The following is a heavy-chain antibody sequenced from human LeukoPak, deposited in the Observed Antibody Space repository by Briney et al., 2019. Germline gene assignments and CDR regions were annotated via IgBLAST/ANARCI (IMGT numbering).Heavy chain of an antibody. J-gene: IGHJ4*02. CDR1: GFKFSDYY. CDR3: ARGSHGYKY. CDR2: ISSRGKTI. V-gene: IGHV3-11*01. D-gene: IGHD5-24*01. Sequence: GGSLRLSCTASGFKFSDYYMTWIRQAPGKGLEWISYISSRGKTIYYADSVKGRFSVSRDNAKNSLYVEMNSLRAEDTAVYFCARGSHGYKYWGQGALVTVSS.